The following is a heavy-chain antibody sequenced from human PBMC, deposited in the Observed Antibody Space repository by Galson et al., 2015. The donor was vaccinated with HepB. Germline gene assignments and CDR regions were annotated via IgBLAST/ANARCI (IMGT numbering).Heavy chain of an antibody. CDR1: GFTFSSYA. CDR3: ARSREQRVDWFDP. J-gene: IGHJ5*02. Sequence: SLRLSCAASGFTFSSYAMHWVRQAPGKGLEWVAVISYDGSNKYYADSVKGRFTISRDNSKNTLYLQMNSLRAEDTAVYYCARSREQRVDWFDPWGQGTLVTVSS. V-gene: IGHV3-30-3*01. D-gene: IGHD3-3*01. CDR2: ISYDGSNK.